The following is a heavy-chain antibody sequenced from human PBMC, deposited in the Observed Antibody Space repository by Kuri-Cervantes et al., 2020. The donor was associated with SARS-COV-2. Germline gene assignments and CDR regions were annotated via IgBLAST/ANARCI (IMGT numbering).Heavy chain of an antibody. V-gene: IGHV1-24*01. CDR2: FDPEDGET. J-gene: IGHJ4*01. Sequence: ASVKVSCKVSGYTLTELSMHWVRQAPGKGLEWMGGFDPEDGETIYAQKFQGRVTMTEDTSTSTAYMELRSLRSDDTAVYYCARVGQYYYDSSGHNRLDYWGQGTLVTVSS. CDR1: GYTLTELS. CDR3: ARVGQYYYDSSGHNRLDY. D-gene: IGHD3-22*01.